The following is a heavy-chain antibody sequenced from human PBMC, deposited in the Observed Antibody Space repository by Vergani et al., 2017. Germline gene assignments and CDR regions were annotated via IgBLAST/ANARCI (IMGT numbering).Heavy chain of an antibody. CDR2: ISYDGSNK. CDR3: ARSVLLWFGELPFDY. Sequence: QVQLVESGGGVVQPGRSLRLSCAASGFTFSSYAMHWVRQAPGKGLEWVAVISYDGSNKYYADSVKGRFTISRDNSKYTLYLQMNSLRAEDTAVYYCARSVLLWFGELPFDYWGQGTLVTVSS. J-gene: IGHJ4*02. V-gene: IGHV3-30-3*01. CDR1: GFTFSSYA. D-gene: IGHD3-10*01.